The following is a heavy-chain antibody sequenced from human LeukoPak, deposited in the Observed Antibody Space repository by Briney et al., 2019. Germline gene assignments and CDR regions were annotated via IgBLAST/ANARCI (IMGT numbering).Heavy chain of an antibody. CDR2: INSDGSST. J-gene: IGHJ6*01. Sequence: GGSLIFSYVTIASTFTSYRIYLHCQPPGKGLVWVSRINSDGSSTIYADSVKGRFTISRDNAKNTLYLQMNSLRAEDTAVYYCASELGKRRGSPMPMLGMYTWGEGTTVTVSS. V-gene: IGHV3-74*01. CDR1: ASTFTSYR. CDR3: ASELGKRRGSPMPMLGMYT. D-gene: IGHD2-2*01.